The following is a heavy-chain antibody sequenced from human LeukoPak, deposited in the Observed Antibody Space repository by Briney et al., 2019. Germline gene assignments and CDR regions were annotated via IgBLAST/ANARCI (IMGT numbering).Heavy chain of an antibody. Sequence: SGGSLRLSCAASGFTFSSYAMSWVRQAPGKGLEWVSAISGGGGSTYYADSVKGRFTISRDNSKNTLYLQMNSLRAEDTAVYYCAKELEKWGAPDYWGQGTLVTVSS. V-gene: IGHV3-23*01. D-gene: IGHD1-26*01. CDR2: ISGGGGST. CDR3: AKELEKWGAPDY. CDR1: GFTFSSYA. J-gene: IGHJ4*02.